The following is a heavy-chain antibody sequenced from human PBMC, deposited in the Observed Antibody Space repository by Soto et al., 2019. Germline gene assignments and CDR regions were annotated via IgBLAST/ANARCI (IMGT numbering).Heavy chain of an antibody. J-gene: IGHJ4*02. CDR2: IKTDGSST. Sequence: EVQLVESGGGLVQPGGSLRLSCAASGFSFSNYWIHWVRQAPGKGLVWVSRIKTDGSSTAYAASVKGRFTISRDIAKNTLYLQMNSLTAEDTAVYYCAKREGNTYGLFHWGQGTLVTVSS. CDR1: GFSFSNYW. V-gene: IGHV3-74*01. D-gene: IGHD5-18*01. CDR3: AKREGNTYGLFH.